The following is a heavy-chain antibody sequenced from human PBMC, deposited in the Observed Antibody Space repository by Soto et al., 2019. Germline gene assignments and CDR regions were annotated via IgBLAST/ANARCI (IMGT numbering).Heavy chain of an antibody. V-gene: IGHV3-48*01. D-gene: IGHD6-19*01. CDR2: ISSSGSTI. Sequence: GGSLRLCCAACGFTFSTYPMNWVRQAPGKGLEWVSYISSSGSTIYYADSVQGRFTISRDNAMNSLYLQMNSLRAEDMAVYYCARDGLGSGWYYMDVWGKGTTVTVSS. CDR1: GFTFSTYP. CDR3: ARDGLGSGWYYMDV. J-gene: IGHJ6*03.